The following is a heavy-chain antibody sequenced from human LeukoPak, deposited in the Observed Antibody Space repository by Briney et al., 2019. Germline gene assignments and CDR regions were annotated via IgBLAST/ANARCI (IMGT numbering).Heavy chain of an antibody. CDR3: ARGSYSGSYYPGFRYNWFDP. CDR1: GGSFSGYY. V-gene: IGHV4-34*01. D-gene: IGHD1-26*01. Sequence: SETLSLTCAVYGGSFSGYYWSWIRQPPGKGLEWIGEINHSGSTNYNPSLKSRVTISVDTSKNQFSLKLSSVTAADTAVYYCARGSYSGSYYPGFRYNWFDPWGQGTLVTVSP. CDR2: INHSGST. J-gene: IGHJ5*02.